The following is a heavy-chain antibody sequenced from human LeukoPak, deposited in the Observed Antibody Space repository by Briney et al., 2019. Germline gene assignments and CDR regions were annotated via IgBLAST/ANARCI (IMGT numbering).Heavy chain of an antibody. CDR2: ISSSSSYI. CDR1: GFTFSSYS. J-gene: IGHJ4*02. D-gene: IGHD3-10*01. Sequence: GGSLRLSCAASGFTFSSYSMNWVRQAPGKGLEWVSSISSSSSYIYYADSVKGRFTISRDNAKNSLYLQMNSLRAEDTAVYYCARGYYYGSGSYYPYDYWGQGTLVTVSS. CDR3: ARGYYYGSGSYYPYDY. V-gene: IGHV3-21*01.